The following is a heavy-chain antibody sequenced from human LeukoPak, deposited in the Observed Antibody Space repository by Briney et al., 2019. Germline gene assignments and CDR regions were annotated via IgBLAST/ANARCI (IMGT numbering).Heavy chain of an antibody. V-gene: IGHV3-30-3*01. Sequence: PGGSLRLSCAASGFTFSSYAMHWVRQAPGKGLEWVAVISYDGSNKYYADSVKGRFTTSRDNSKNTLYLQMNSLRAEDTAVYYCARDHWAMIEWYFDLWGRGTLVTVSS. D-gene: IGHD3-22*01. J-gene: IGHJ2*01. CDR2: ISYDGSNK. CDR1: GFTFSSYA. CDR3: ARDHWAMIEWYFDL.